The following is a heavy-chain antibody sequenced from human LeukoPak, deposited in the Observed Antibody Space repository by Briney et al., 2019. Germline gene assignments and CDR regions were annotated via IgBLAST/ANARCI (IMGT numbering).Heavy chain of an antibody. Sequence: CLRLSCAASGFTFTNYGMHWVRQAPGKGLEWVTVIWYDGSNKYYADSVKGRFTISRDNSKNTLYLQMNSLRAEDTAVYFCAKDRQLWSPGYYYMDVWGKGITVTVFS. D-gene: IGHD5-18*01. CDR3: AKDRQLWSPGYYYMDV. CDR1: GFTFTNYG. V-gene: IGHV3-33*06. CDR2: IWYDGSNK. J-gene: IGHJ6*03.